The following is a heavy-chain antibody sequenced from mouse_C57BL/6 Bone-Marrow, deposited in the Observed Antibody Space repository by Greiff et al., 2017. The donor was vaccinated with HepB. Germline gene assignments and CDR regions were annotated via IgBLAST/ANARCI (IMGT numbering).Heavy chain of an antibody. CDR2: ISYSGST. D-gene: IGHD1-1*01. Sequence: EVKLVESGPGLAKPSQTLSLTCSVTGYSITSDYWNWIRKFPGNKLEYMGYISYSGSTYYNPYRKSRISITRDTSKNQYYLQLNSVTTEDTATYYCARLGPTTVYYYAMDYWGQGTSATVSS. CDR1: GYSITSDY. CDR3: ARLGPTTVYYYAMDY. J-gene: IGHJ4*01. V-gene: IGHV3-8*01.